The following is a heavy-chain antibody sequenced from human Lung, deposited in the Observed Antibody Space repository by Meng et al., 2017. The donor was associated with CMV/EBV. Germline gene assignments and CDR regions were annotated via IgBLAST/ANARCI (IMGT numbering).Heavy chain of an antibody. V-gene: IGHV3-30*04. CDR1: GFTLSSYA. Sequence: SCAASGFTLSSYAMHWVRQAPGKGLEWVAGITYDGSNKYYADSVKGRFTISRDNSKNTLYLQMNSLRDEDTAVYYCARGFKSMADPFDYWAQGTXVTVSS. CDR3: ARGFKSMADPFDY. J-gene: IGHJ4*02. D-gene: IGHD2-8*01. CDR2: ITYDGSNK.